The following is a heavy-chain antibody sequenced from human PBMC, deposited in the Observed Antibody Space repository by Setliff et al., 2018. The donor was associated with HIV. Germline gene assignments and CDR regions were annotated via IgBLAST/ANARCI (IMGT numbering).Heavy chain of an antibody. J-gene: IGHJ4*02. V-gene: IGHV5-51*01. CDR1: PYSFTNYW. CDR3: ARLSKYYDFWTPDS. CDR2: IWPDDSDT. D-gene: IGHD3-3*01. Sequence: GESLKISCQGSPYSFTNYWVGWVRQLPSNGLEWMGLIWPDDSDTIYSPSLQGQVTMSADKSISTAYLQWSSLEAPDTAMYYCARLSKYYDFWTPDSWGQGTLVTVSS.